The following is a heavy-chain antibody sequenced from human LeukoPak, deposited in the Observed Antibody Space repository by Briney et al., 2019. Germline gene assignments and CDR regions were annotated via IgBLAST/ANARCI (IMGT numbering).Heavy chain of an antibody. V-gene: IGHV3-9*01. Sequence: GGSLRLSCAASGFTFDDYAMHWVRQAPGKGLEWVSGISWNSGSIGYADSVKGRFTISRDNAKNSLYLQMNSLRAEDTAVYYCARDSVGYYDSNAFDIWGQGTMVTVSS. J-gene: IGHJ3*02. CDR1: GFTFDDYA. CDR3: ARDSVGYYDSNAFDI. CDR2: ISWNSGSI. D-gene: IGHD3-22*01.